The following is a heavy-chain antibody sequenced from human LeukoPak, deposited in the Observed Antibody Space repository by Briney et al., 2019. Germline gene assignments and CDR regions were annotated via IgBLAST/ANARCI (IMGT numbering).Heavy chain of an antibody. J-gene: IGHJ4*02. CDR2: IKKDGSEK. CDR1: GFTFSSYS. D-gene: IGHD5-18*01. V-gene: IGHV3-7*01. Sequence: GGSLRLSCAASGFTFSSYSMNWVRQAPGKGLEWVANIKKDGSEKYYVDSVKGRFTISRDNAKTSLYLQMNSLRAEDTAVYYCARHLSGITGYTYGRGIDYWGQGTLVTVSS. CDR3: ARHLSGITGYTYGRGIDY.